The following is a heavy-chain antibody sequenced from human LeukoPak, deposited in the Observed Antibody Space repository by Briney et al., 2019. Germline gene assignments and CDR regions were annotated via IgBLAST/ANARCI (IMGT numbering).Heavy chain of an antibody. J-gene: IGHJ4*02. Sequence: GASVKVSCKASGYTFTSYGISWVRQAPGQGLEWMGWISAYNGNTNYAQKLQGRVTMTTDTSTSTAYMELRSLRSDDTAVYYCAGAYYDILTGYNTWYYFDYWGQGTLVTVSS. D-gene: IGHD3-9*01. CDR3: AGAYYDILTGYNTWYYFDY. V-gene: IGHV1-18*01. CDR1: GYTFTSYG. CDR2: ISAYNGNT.